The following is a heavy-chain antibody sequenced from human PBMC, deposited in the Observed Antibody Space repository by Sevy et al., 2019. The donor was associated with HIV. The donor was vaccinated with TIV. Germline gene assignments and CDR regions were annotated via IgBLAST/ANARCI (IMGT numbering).Heavy chain of an antibody. D-gene: IGHD2-2*01. CDR3: ARLRWDLVVVPGATPGCYFDY. J-gene: IGHJ4*02. V-gene: IGHV4-59*08. CDR1: GDSINTYY. CDR2: VSHSGNT. Sequence: SETPLTCTVSGDSINTYYWSWIRQPPGKGLEWIGYVSHSGNTNYNPSLKSRVSMSLDTSRNQFSLKVKSVTAADTAVYYCARLRWDLVVVPGATPGCYFDYWGQGTLVTVSS.